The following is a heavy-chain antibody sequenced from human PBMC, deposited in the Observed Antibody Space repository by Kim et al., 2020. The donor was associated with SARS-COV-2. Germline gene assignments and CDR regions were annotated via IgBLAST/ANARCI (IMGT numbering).Heavy chain of an antibody. CDR3: ARVTNYYDSSGYPDY. Sequence: GGSLRLSCAASGFTFSSYSMNWVRQAPGKGLEWVSSISSSSYIYYADSVKGRFTISRDNAKNSLYLQMNSLRAEDTAVYYCARVTNYYDSSGYPDYWGQGTLVTVSS. CDR2: ISSSSYI. CDR1: GFTFSSYS. D-gene: IGHD3-22*01. V-gene: IGHV3-21*01. J-gene: IGHJ4*02.